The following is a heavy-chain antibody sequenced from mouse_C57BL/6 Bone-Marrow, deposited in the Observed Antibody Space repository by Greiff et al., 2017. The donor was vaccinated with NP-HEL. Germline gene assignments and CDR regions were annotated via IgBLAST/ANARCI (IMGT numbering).Heavy chain of an antibody. D-gene: IGHD1-1*01. Sequence: VQLQQSGAELVKPGASVKISCKASGYAFSSYWMNWVKQRPGKGLEWIGQIYPGDGDTNYNGKFKGKATLTADKSSSTAYMQLSSLTSEDSAVYFCARTNYGSTLNCFDYWGQGTTLTVSS. V-gene: IGHV1-80*01. CDR2: IYPGDGDT. CDR1: GYAFSSYW. J-gene: IGHJ2*01. CDR3: ARTNYGSTLNCFDY.